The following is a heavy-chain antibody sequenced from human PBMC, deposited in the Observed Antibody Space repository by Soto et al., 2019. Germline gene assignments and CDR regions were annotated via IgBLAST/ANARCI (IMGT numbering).Heavy chain of an antibody. CDR3: ARALWFGEGYYYYGMDV. J-gene: IGHJ6*02. V-gene: IGHV1-18*01. CDR2: ISAYNGNT. D-gene: IGHD3-10*01. Sequence: ASVKVSCKASGYTFTSYGISWVRQAPGQGLEWMGWISAYNGNTNYAQKFQGRVTITADESTSTAYMELSSLRSEDTAVYYCARALWFGEGYYYYGMDVWGQGTTVTVSS. CDR1: GYTFTSYG.